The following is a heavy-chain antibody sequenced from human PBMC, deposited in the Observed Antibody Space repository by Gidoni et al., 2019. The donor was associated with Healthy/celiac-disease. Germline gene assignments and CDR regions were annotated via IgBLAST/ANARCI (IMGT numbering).Heavy chain of an antibody. CDR2: IYYSGST. V-gene: IGHV4-59*08. J-gene: IGHJ5*02. D-gene: IGHD3-22*01. CDR3: ARVTTSSNWFDP. Sequence: QVQLQESGPGLVKPSETLSLTCTVSGGSISSYYWSWIRQPPGKGLEWIGYIYYSGSTNYNPSLKSRVTISVDTSKNQFSLKLSSVTAADTAVYYCARVTTSSNWFDPWGQGTLVTVSS. CDR1: GGSISSYY.